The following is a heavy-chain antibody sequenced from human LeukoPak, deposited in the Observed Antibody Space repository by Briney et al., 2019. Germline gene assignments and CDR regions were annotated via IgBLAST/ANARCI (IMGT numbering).Heavy chain of an antibody. CDR3: AKDYYDSSGYDR. J-gene: IGHJ5*02. D-gene: IGHD3-22*01. V-gene: IGHV3-23*01. Sequence: PGGSLRLSCAASGFTLSNAWMNWVRQAPGKGLEWVSAISGSGGSTYYADSVKGRFTISRDNSKNTLYLQMNSLRAEDTAVYYCAKDYYDSSGYDRWGQGTLVTVSS. CDR2: ISGSGGST. CDR1: GFTLSNAW.